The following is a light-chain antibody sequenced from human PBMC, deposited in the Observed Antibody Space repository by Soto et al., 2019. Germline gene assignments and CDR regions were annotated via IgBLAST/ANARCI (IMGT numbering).Light chain of an antibody. J-gene: IGKJ3*01. V-gene: IGKV1-39*01. Sequence: DIQMTQSPSSLSASVGDRVTITCRASQTISSYLNWYQQQPGKAPKLLIYAASSLKSGVPSRFSGSRSGTDFTLTISSLQPEDFATYYCQQSYSNPYTFGPGTKVDI. CDR1: QTISSY. CDR2: AAS. CDR3: QQSYSNPYT.